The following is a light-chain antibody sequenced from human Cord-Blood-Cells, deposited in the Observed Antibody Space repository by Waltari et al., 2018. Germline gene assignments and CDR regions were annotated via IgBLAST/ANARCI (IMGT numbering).Light chain of an antibody. CDR1: QGVLYSSNNKNY. J-gene: IGKJ1*01. CDR3: QQYYSTPT. Sequence: DTVMTQSPDSLAVSLGERATINCTSSQGVLYSSNNKNYLAWYQQKPGQPPKLLIYWASTRESGVPDRFSGSGSGTDFTLTISSLQAEDVAVYYCQQYYSTPTFGQGTKVEIK. V-gene: IGKV4-1*01. CDR2: WAS.